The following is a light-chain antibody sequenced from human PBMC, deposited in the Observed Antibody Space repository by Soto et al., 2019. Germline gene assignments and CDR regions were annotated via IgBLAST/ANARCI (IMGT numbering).Light chain of an antibody. V-gene: IGKV4-1*01. Sequence: DIVMTQSPDSLAVSLGERATINCKSSQSVLYSSNNKNYLAWYQQKPGQPPKLLIYWASTRESGVPDRFSGSGSGTDFTLTISSLQAEDVAVYYCQQYSSTPPTFGQGTNLEIK. CDR1: QSVLYSSNNKNY. CDR3: QQYSSTPPT. CDR2: WAS. J-gene: IGKJ2*01.